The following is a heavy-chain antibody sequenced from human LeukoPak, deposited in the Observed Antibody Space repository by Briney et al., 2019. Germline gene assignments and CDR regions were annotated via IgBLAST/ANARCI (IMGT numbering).Heavy chain of an antibody. CDR2: IYYIGST. CDR1: GGSISSYF. V-gene: IGHV4-59*01. CDR3: ARAGLKWELKSWFDP. Sequence: PSETLSLTCTVSGGSISSYFWSWIRQSPGKGLEWIGSIYYIGSTNYNPSLKSRLTISVDASKKEFSLKLSSVTAADTAVYYCARAGLKWELKSWFDPWGQGTLVTVSS. J-gene: IGHJ5*02. D-gene: IGHD1-26*01.